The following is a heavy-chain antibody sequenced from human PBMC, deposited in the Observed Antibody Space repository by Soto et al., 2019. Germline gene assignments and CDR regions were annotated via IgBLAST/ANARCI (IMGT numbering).Heavy chain of an antibody. D-gene: IGHD5-12*01. V-gene: IGHV1-2*04. CDR1: GYTFTGYY. CDR3: ARVGLGGYNRLYYYYGMDV. J-gene: IGHJ6*02. Sequence: ASVKVSCKASGYTFTGYYMHWVRQAPGQGLEWMGWINPNSGGTNYAQKFQGWVTMTRDTSISTAYMELSRLRSDDTAVYYCARVGLGGYNRLYYYYGMDVWGQGTTVTVSS. CDR2: INPNSGGT.